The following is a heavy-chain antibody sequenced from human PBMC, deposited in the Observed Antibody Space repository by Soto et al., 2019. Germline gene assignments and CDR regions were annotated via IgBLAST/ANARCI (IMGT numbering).Heavy chain of an antibody. CDR2: INHSGST. V-gene: IGHV4-34*01. Sequence: NPSETLSFTCAVYGGSCSGYYWSWIRQPPGKGLEWIGEINHSGSTNYNPSLKSRVTISVDTSKNQFSLKLSSVTAEDTAVYYCARSGYSYGPFDYWGQGTLVTVSS. CDR1: GGSCSGYY. CDR3: ARSGYSYGPFDY. J-gene: IGHJ4*02. D-gene: IGHD5-18*01.